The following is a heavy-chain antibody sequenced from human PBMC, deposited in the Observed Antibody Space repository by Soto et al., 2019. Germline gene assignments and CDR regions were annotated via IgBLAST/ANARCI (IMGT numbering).Heavy chain of an antibody. V-gene: IGHV1-3*04. CDR3: ARDVPGTGYYTS. J-gene: IGHJ5*02. CDR1: GYTFTNYA. Sequence: ASVKVSCKTSGYTFTNYAIHWVRQAPGQRLEWMGWINTANGDTTYSQRFQDRVTITRDTSAKTAYMELTSLRSEDTAVYYCARDVPGTGYYTSWGQGNLVTVSS. D-gene: IGHD3-3*01. CDR2: INTANGDT.